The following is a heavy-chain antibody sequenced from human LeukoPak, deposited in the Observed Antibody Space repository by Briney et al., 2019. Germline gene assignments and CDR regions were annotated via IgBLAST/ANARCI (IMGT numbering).Heavy chain of an antibody. CDR3: ARGGVKDLQLWFTIFDY. V-gene: IGHV1-46*01. CDR1: GYTFTNNW. Sequence: GASVKVSCKAFGYTFTNNWMHWVRQAPGQGPEWMGLISPTGGSTAYAQKFQGRVTLTRDTSASTAYMELSSLRSEDMAVYYCARGGVKDLQLWFTIFDYWGQGTLVTVSS. D-gene: IGHD5-18*01. CDR2: ISPTGGST. J-gene: IGHJ4*02.